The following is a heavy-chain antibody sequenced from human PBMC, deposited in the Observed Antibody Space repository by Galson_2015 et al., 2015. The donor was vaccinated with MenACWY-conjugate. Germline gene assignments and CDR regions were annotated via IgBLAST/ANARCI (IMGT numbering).Heavy chain of an antibody. Sequence: SLRLSCAASGFTFNTYIMNWVRQAPGKGLEWVSYISASRTTIYYADSVKGRFTISRDNAKNSLYLQMNSLRAEDTALYYCARQDTAMLVGDWFDPWGQGTLVTVSS. CDR2: ISASRTTI. J-gene: IGHJ5*02. CDR3: ARQDTAMLVGDWFDP. D-gene: IGHD5-18*01. CDR1: GFTFNTYI. V-gene: IGHV3-48*04.